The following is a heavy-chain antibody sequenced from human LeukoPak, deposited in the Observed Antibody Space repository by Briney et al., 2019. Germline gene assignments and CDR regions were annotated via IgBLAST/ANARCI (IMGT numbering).Heavy chain of an antibody. CDR2: IIPIFGIV. CDR3: ARAYRKSSGWYWGLAY. D-gene: IGHD6-13*01. Sequence: SVKVSCMASGGTFSSYAISWVRQAPGQGLEWMGGIIPIFGIVNYAQKFQGRVTISTDESTSTAYMELSSLRSEDTAVYYCARAYRKSSGWYWGLAYWGQGTLVTVSS. J-gene: IGHJ4*02. V-gene: IGHV1-69*05. CDR1: GGTFSSYA.